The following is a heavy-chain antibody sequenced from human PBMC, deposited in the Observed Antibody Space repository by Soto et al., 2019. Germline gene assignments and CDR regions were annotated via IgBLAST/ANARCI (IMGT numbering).Heavy chain of an antibody. V-gene: IGHV4-34*02. Sequence: QVQLQQWGAGLLKPSETLSLTCAVYGGSFSGYYRTWIRQPPGKGLEWIGEINHSGDTNYNPSLKSRVTISLDTSKNQFSLKPTSVTAADTAVYYCARGRGVRGSIITTYYYYDLDVWGQGTTVTVSS. J-gene: IGHJ6*02. CDR3: ARGRGVRGSIITTYYYYDLDV. CDR1: GGSFSGYY. D-gene: IGHD3-10*01. CDR2: INHSGDT.